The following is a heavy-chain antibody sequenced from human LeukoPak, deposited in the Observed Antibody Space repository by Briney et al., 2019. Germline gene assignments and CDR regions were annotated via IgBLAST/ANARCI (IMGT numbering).Heavy chain of an antibody. D-gene: IGHD3-22*01. CDR2: LTGSGASA. J-gene: IGHJ4*02. Sequence: GGSLRLSCAASGFTFSSYAMSWVRQAPGKGLEWVSGLTGSGASAYYADSVKGRFTISRDNSKNTLYLQLNSLRAEDTAVYYCAKVSSPYHYDSGGRNYYFDYLGQGTLVTVSS. CDR1: GFTFSSYA. V-gene: IGHV3-23*01. CDR3: AKVSSPYHYDSGGRNYYFDY.